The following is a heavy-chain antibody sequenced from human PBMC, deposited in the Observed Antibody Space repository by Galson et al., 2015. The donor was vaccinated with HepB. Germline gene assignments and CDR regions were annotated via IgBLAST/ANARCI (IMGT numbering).Heavy chain of an antibody. Sequence: SLRLSCAASGFTFSSYVMSWVRQAPGKGLEWVSGISGSGSSTYYADSVKGRFTISRDNSKNTLYLQMNSLRAEDTAVYYCARDGYCSGGSCYISPGAFDIWGQGTMVTVSS. CDR3: ARDGYCSGGSCYISPGAFDI. J-gene: IGHJ3*02. CDR2: ISGSGSST. CDR1: GFTFSSYV. V-gene: IGHV3-23*01. D-gene: IGHD2-15*01.